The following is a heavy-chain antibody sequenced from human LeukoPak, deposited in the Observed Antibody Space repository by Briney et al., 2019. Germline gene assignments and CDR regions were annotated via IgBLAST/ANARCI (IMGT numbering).Heavy chain of an antibody. Sequence: GGSLRLSCAASGFTFSSYAMHWVRQAPGKGLEWVAVISYDGSNKYYADSVKGRFTISRDNSKNTLYLQMNSLRAEDTAVYYCARGSPYYYDSSGYYYDIDYWGQGTLVTVSS. J-gene: IGHJ4*02. CDR1: GFTFSSYA. CDR2: ISYDGSNK. CDR3: ARGSPYYYDSSGYYYDIDY. V-gene: IGHV3-30*01. D-gene: IGHD3-22*01.